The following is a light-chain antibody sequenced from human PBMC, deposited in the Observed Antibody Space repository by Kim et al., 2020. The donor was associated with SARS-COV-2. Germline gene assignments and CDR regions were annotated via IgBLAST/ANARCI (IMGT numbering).Light chain of an antibody. V-gene: IGKV3-11*01. CDR3: QQRRFWPVT. Sequence: SPGETTTLAGRARQGVGSQLAWYQQKPGQAPRLVIYDASDRATGIPARFSGSGSGTDFTLTISSLEPEDFAVYFCQQRRFWPVTFGQGTKVDIK. CDR2: DAS. J-gene: IGKJ1*01. CDR1: QGVGSQ.